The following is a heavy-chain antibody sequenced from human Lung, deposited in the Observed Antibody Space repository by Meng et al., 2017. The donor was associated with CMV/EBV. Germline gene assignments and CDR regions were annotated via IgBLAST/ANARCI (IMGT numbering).Heavy chain of an antibody. V-gene: IGHV4-39*07. J-gene: IGHJ5*02. CDR1: PTCSGSCY. CDR2: TYYSGRS. Sequence: PTCSGSCYWSCIRQPPGKGLGWLGSTYYSGRSYYNPSLKSRVTISVDTSKNQFSLKLSSVTAADTAVYYCARVGPTKYGGKGVGFDPWGQGTLVTVSS. CDR3: ARVGPTKYGGKGVGFDP. D-gene: IGHD4-23*01.